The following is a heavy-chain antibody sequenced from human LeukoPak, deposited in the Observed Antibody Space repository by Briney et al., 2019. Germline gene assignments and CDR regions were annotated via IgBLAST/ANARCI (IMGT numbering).Heavy chain of an antibody. V-gene: IGHV4-59*01. CDR3: ARAPGGYGSGSRGAFDI. D-gene: IGHD3-10*01. J-gene: IGHJ3*02. CDR1: GDSMSSYY. CDR2: IYYRGST. Sequence: SETLSLTCSVSGDSMSSYYWNWIRQPPGKGLEWIGHIYYRGSTNYNPSLKSRVTISVDTSKNYFSLTLNSVTAADTAVYYCARAPGGYGSGSRGAFDIWGQGTMVTFSS.